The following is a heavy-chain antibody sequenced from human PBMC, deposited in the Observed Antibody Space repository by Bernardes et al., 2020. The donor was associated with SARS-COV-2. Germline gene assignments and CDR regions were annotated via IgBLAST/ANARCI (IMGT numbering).Heavy chain of an antibody. CDR3: AKVRVGPAGPCDY. Sequence: ASVKVSCKASGYTFTNYGINWVRQAPGQGLEWMGWINPYNGDTDYPQRLHGRLTMTTDTSTSAAYMELTSLTSDDTAVYYCAKVRVGPAGPCDYWGQGTRVTVSA. V-gene: IGHV1-18*01. D-gene: IGHD2-15*01. CDR1: GYTFTNYG. CDR2: INPYNGDT. J-gene: IGHJ4*02.